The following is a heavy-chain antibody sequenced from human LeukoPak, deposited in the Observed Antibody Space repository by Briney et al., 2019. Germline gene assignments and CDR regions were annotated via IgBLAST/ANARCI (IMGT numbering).Heavy chain of an antibody. J-gene: IGHJ6*02. CDR1: GYCFTSYW. D-gene: IGHD5-18*01. Sequence: GESLKISCKGSGYCFTSYWIVWVRQVPGKGLEWMGMIYPGDSDTRYSPSFQGQVTISADKSISTAYLQWSSLKASDTAMYYCARLRDTAMATGDYYYYGMDVWGQGTTVTVSS. CDR2: IYPGDSDT. V-gene: IGHV5-51*01. CDR3: ARLRDTAMATGDYYYYGMDV.